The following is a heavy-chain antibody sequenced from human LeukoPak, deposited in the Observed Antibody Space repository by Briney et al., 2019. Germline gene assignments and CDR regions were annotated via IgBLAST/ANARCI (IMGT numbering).Heavy chain of an antibody. CDR3: ARGFGGYCSSTSCLVTIDY. J-gene: IGHJ4*02. D-gene: IGHD2-2*01. CDR2: TCSTRTYI. V-gene: IGHV3-21*01. Sequence: GESLRLSCAASGFTFSSYTMNWVRQAPGKGPEWVSSTCSTRTYICYADSVKGRFTISRDNAKNSVYLQMDSPRAEDTAVYYCARGFGGYCSSTSCLVTIDYWGQGIPVTVSS. CDR1: GFTFSSYT.